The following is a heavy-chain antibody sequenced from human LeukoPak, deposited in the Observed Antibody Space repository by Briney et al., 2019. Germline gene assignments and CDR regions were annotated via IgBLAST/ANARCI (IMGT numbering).Heavy chain of an antibody. D-gene: IGHD5-12*01. CDR3: AKATSAGIVATIWSPFNY. J-gene: IGHJ4*02. Sequence: GGSLRLSCAASGFTFDDYAMHWVRQAPGKGLEWLSGISWNSGSIGYADCVKGRFTISRDNAKNSLYLQMNSLRAEDTALYYCAKATSAGIVATIWSPFNYWGQGTLVTVSS. V-gene: IGHV3-9*01. CDR1: GFTFDDYA. CDR2: ISWNSGSI.